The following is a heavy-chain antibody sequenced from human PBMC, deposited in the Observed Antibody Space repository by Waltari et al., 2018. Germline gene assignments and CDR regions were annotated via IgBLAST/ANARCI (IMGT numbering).Heavy chain of an antibody. Sequence: EVQLVESGGGLVKPGGSLRLSCAASGFTFSSYSMNWVRQAPGKGLEWVSSISSSSSYIYYADSVKGRFTISRDNAKNSLYLQMNSLRAEDTAVYYCARAGSSIAARPGYYYMDVWGKGTTVTVSS. D-gene: IGHD6-6*01. CDR3: ARAGSSIAARPGYYYMDV. J-gene: IGHJ6*03. CDR1: GFTFSSYS. V-gene: IGHV3-21*01. CDR2: ISSSSSYI.